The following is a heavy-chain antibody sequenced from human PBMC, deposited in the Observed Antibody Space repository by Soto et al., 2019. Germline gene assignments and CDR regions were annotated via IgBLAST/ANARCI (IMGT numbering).Heavy chain of an antibody. V-gene: IGHV4-59*01. CDR1: CGSISSYY. CDR3: ARVRSTDTIDY. D-gene: IGHD5-18*01. J-gene: IGHJ4*02. CDR2: IYYSGST. Sequence: PSETLSLTCTVSCGSISSYYWSWIRQPPGKGLEWIGYIYYSGSTNYNPSLKSRVTISVDTSKNQFSLKLSSVTAADTAVYYCARVRSTDTIDYWCQGTLVTGSS.